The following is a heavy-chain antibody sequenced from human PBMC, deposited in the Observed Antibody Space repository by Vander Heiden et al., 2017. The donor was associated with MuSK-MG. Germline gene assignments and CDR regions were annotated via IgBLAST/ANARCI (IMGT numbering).Heavy chain of an antibody. CDR3: ARGDYDFWSGYLDNWFDP. Sequence: QVQLQQWGAGLLKPSATLSLTCAVHGGSFSGYDGSWIRQPPGKGLEWIGEINHSGSTNYNPSLKSRVTISVDTSKNQFSLKLSSVTAADTAVYYCARGDYDFWSGYLDNWFDPWGQGTLVTVSS. D-gene: IGHD3-3*01. V-gene: IGHV4-34*01. J-gene: IGHJ5*02. CDR2: INHSGST. CDR1: GGSFSGYD.